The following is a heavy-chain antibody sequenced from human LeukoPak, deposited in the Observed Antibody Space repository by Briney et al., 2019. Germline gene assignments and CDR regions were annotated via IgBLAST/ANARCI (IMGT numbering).Heavy chain of an antibody. CDR2: ISRGGTTI. V-gene: IGHV3-11*04. J-gene: IGHJ4*02. CDR3: ARDRAPTWGYDSSGYY. CDR1: GFTFSDYY. D-gene: IGHD3-22*01. Sequence: GGSLRLSCAASGFTFSDYYMTWIRQAPGKGLEWVSYISRGGTTIYYADSMKGRFTISRDNAKRSLYLQMNSLRAEDTAVYYCARDRAPTWGYDSSGYYWGQGTLVTVSS.